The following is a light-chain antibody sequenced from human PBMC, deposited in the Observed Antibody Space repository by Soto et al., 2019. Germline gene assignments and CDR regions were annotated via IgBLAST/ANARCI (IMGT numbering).Light chain of an antibody. CDR1: SGHSNYA. J-gene: IGLJ3*02. CDR3: QTWGTGPWV. CDR2: LNFDGSH. Sequence: VLTQSPSASASLGASVKLTCTLSSGHSNYAIAWHQQQPEKGPRYLMKLNFDGSHSKGDGIPDRFLGSSSGAERYLTISSLQSEDEADYYCQTWGTGPWVFGGGTKLTVL. V-gene: IGLV4-69*01.